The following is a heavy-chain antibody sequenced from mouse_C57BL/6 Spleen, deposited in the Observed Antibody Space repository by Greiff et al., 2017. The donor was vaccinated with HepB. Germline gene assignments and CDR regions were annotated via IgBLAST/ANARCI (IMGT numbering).Heavy chain of an antibody. CDR2: INPNNGGT. D-gene: IGHD2-4*01. J-gene: IGHJ2*01. Sequence: EVQLQQSGPELVKPGASVKISCKASGYTFTDYYMNWVKQSHGKSLEWIGDINPNNGGTSYNQKFKGKATLTVDKSSSTAYMELRSLTSEDSAVYYCASLYDYDRGYFDYWGQGTTLTVSS. V-gene: IGHV1-26*01. CDR3: ASLYDYDRGYFDY. CDR1: GYTFTDYY.